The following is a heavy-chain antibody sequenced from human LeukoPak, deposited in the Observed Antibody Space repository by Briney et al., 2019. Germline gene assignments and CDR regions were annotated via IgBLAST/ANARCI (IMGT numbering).Heavy chain of an antibody. D-gene: IGHD3-10*01. CDR1: GFTFSSYS. J-gene: IGHJ6*03. Sequence: GGSLRLSCAAPGFTFSSYSMNWVRQAPGKGLEWVSYISSSSSTIYYADSVKGRFTISRDNAKNSLYLQMNSLRAEDTAVYYCARRHGSGSYLRVSYSMDVWGKGTTVTVSS. CDR3: ARRHGSGSYLRVSYSMDV. CDR2: ISSSSSTI. V-gene: IGHV3-48*01.